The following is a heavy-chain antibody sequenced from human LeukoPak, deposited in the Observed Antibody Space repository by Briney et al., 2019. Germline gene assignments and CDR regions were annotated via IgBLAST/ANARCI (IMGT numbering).Heavy chain of an antibody. CDR1: DFLFSSYG. D-gene: IGHD1-26*01. V-gene: IGHV3-30*02. CDR3: ARSGDSKTIDY. J-gene: IGHJ4*02. Sequence: HTGGSLRLSCAASDFLFSSYGMHWVRQAPGKALEWVSFIRYDGTNKYYLDSVRGRFTISRDNSKNTVDLQMSSLRPEDTAIYYCARSGDSKTIDYWGQGTLVTVSS. CDR2: IRYDGTNK.